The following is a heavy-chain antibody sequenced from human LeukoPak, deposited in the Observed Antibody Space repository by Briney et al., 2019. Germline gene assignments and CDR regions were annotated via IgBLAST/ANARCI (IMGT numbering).Heavy chain of an antibody. D-gene: IGHD5-12*01. CDR3: ARGYTYFDY. Sequence: PGGSLRLSCAASGFTFSTYEMNWVRQAPGKGLEWVSYISGSGTTIYYADSVKGRFTISRDNAKNSLYLQMNSLRAEDTAVYYCARGYTYFDYWGQGTLVTVSS. CDR2: ISGSGTTI. V-gene: IGHV3-48*03. CDR1: GFTFSTYE. J-gene: IGHJ4*02.